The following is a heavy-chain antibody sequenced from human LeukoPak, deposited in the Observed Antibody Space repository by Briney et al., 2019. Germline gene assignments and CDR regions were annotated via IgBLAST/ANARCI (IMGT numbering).Heavy chain of an antibody. J-gene: IGHJ4*02. Sequence: ASVKVSCKASGYTFTRYYINWVRQAPGQGLEWMGIINPSGGSTTHAQKFQGRVTMTRDTSTSTVYMELISLRSEDTAVYYCARSGGYYDSSQDWGQGTLVTVSS. CDR3: ARSGGYYDSSQD. V-gene: IGHV1-46*01. CDR2: INPSGGST. CDR1: GYTFTRYY. D-gene: IGHD3-22*01.